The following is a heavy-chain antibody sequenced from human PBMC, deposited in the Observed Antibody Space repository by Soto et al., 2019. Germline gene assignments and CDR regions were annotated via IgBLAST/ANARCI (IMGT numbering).Heavy chain of an antibody. D-gene: IGHD2-15*01. Sequence: SVKVSCKASGGTLSIYTFSWVLQAPGQGLEWMGRVIPNLGVTNYAKKFQGRFTIVVDTSTSTAYMELNSLRYEDTAVYYCAREKGYCSDTSCPDFYYCGQGTLVTVSS. J-gene: IGHJ4*02. CDR2: VIPNLGVT. CDR3: AREKGYCSDTSCPDFYY. CDR1: GGTLSIYT. V-gene: IGHV1-69*04.